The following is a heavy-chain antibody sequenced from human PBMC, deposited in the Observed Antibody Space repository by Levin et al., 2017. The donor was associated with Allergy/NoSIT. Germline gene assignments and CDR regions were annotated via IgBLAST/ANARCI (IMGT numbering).Heavy chain of an antibody. V-gene: IGHV4-31*03. CDR1: GGSIRSGGYY. Sequence: SQTLSLTCTVSGGSIRSGGYYWSWIRQHPGKGLEWIGYIYYSGSTYYNPSLKSRVTISVDTSKNQFSLKLSSVTAADTAVYYCARDMITFGGVTGWEWFDPWGQGTLVTVSS. CDR2: IYYSGST. J-gene: IGHJ5*02. D-gene: IGHD3-16*01. CDR3: ARDMITFGGVTGWEWFDP.